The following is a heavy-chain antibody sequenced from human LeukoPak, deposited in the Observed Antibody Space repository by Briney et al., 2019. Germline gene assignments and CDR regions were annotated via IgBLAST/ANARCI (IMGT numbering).Heavy chain of an antibody. CDR2: ISSKDEK. CDR3: ARGLRSYFDF. J-gene: IGHJ4*02. CDR1: GFSLDDPGMG. Sequence: SGPTLVNPTETLTLTCTVSGFSLDDPGMGVSWIRQPPGKALEWLAQISSKDEKSYSTSLNTRLTISKDTSKSQVVLTMTNMDPVDTGTYYCARGLRSYFDFWGQGALVTVSS. V-gene: IGHV2-26*01. D-gene: IGHD4-17*01.